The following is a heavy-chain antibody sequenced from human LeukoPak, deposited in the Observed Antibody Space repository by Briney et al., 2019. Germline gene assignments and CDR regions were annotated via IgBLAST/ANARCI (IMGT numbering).Heavy chain of an antibody. D-gene: IGHD4-17*01. V-gene: IGHV4-59*01. J-gene: IGHJ3*02. CDR3: ARTTVDAFDI. Sequence: SETLSLTCTVSGGSISSYYWSWIRQPPGKGLEWIGYIYYSGSTNYNPSLKSRVTISVDTSKNQFSLKLSSVTAADTAVYYCARTTVDAFDIWGQGTMVTVSS. CDR1: GGSISSYY. CDR2: IYYSGST.